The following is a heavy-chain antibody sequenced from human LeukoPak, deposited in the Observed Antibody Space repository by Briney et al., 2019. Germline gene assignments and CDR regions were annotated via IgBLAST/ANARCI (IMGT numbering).Heavy chain of an antibody. J-gene: IGHJ4*02. D-gene: IGHD5-24*01. CDR3: GRNRDGYNSFDY. CDR1: GGSISSGSYY. CDR2: IYTSGST. V-gene: IGHV4-61*02. Sequence: PSQTLSLTCTVSGGSISSGSYYWSWIRQPAGKGLEWIGRIYTSGSTNYNPSLKSRVTISVDTSKNHFSLKLSSVTAADTAVYYCGRNRDGYNSFDYWGQGTLVTVSS.